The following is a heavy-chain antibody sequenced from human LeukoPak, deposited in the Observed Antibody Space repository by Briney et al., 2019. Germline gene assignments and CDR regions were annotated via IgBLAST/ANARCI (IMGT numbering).Heavy chain of an antibody. CDR2: INPNSGGT. Sequence: ASVKVSCKASGYTFTGYYMHWVRQAPGQGLEWMGWINPNSGGTNYAQKLQGRATMTTDTSTSTAYMELRSLRSDDTAVYYCARGNDYSNYAFDYWGQGTLVTVSS. CDR1: GYTFTGYY. D-gene: IGHD4-11*01. V-gene: IGHV1-2*02. J-gene: IGHJ4*02. CDR3: ARGNDYSNYAFDY.